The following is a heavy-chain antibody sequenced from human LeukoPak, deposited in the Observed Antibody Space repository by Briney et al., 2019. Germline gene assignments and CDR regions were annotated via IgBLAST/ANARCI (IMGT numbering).Heavy chain of an antibody. CDR3: AKPLRAPYYYDSSGYYDLFGY. J-gene: IGHJ4*02. D-gene: IGHD3-22*01. Sequence: SGGSLRLSCAASGFTFSIYAMSWVPQAPGKGLEWVSAISGSGGSTYYADSVRGRFTISRDNSKNTLYLQMNSLRAEDTAVYYCAKPLRAPYYYDSSGYYDLFGYWGQGTLVTVSS. V-gene: IGHV3-23*01. CDR1: GFTFSIYA. CDR2: ISGSGGST.